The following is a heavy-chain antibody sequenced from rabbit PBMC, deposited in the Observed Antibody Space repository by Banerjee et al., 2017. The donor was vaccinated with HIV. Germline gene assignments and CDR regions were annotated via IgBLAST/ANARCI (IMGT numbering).Heavy chain of an antibody. D-gene: IGHD4-2*01. CDR1: GFSFSSSYW. J-gene: IGHJ6*01. Sequence: QEQLEESGGDLVKPEGSLTLTCTASGFSFSSSYWICWVRQAPGKGLEWIACIYTGSSGSTYYASWAKGRFTISKTSSTTVTLQMTSLTAADTATYFCAREVSAVYGMDLWGQGTLVTVS. V-gene: IGHV1S45*01. CDR2: IYTGSSGST. CDR3: AREVSAVYGMDL.